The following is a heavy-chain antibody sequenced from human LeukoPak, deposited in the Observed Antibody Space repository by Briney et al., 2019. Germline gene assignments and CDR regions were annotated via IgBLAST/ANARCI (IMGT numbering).Heavy chain of an antibody. CDR1: GGSISSSSYY. Sequence: PSETLSLTCTVPGGSISSSSYYWGWIRQPPGKGLEWIGSSYYSGSTYYNPSLKRRVTISVDTSKNQFSLKLSSVTAADTAVYYCARVTYGSGTYGAFDYWGQGTLVTVSS. J-gene: IGHJ4*02. CDR3: ARVTYGSGTYGAFDY. D-gene: IGHD3-10*01. V-gene: IGHV4-39*07. CDR2: SYYSGST.